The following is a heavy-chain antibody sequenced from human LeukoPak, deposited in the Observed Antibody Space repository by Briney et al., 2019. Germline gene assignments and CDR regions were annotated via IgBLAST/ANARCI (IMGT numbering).Heavy chain of an antibody. CDR3: ARDRYYYDSSGYYNDAFDI. Sequence: APVKVSCKASGYTFTSYGISWVRQAPGQGLEWMGWISAYNGNTNYAQKLQGRVTMTTDTSTSTAYMELRSLRSDDTAVYYCARDRYYYDSSGYYNDAFDIWGQGTMVTVSS. D-gene: IGHD3-22*01. CDR1: GYTFTSYG. J-gene: IGHJ3*02. CDR2: ISAYNGNT. V-gene: IGHV1-18*01.